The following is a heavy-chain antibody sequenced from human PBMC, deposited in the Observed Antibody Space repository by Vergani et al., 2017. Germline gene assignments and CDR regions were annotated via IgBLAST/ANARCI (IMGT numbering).Heavy chain of an antibody. Sequence: QVQLVESGGGVVQPGESLRLSCAASGCTFSRYGMHWVRQVPGKGLEWVAFIRYDGSDKYYADSVKGRFTISRDSSKNTLYLHMNSLRGEDTAVYFCAKKGDSHDYQYFDYWGQGVLVTVSS. CDR1: GCTFSRYG. CDR2: IRYDGSDK. J-gene: IGHJ4*02. D-gene: IGHD4-11*01. V-gene: IGHV3-30*02. CDR3: AKKGDSHDYQYFDY.